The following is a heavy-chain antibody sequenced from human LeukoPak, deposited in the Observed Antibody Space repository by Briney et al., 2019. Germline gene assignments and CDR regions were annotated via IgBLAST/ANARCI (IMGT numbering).Heavy chain of an antibody. V-gene: IGHV1-69*04. Sequence: GASVKVSCKASGGTFSSYAISWVRQAPGQGLERMGRIIPILGIANYAQKFQGRVTITADTSTSTAYMELRSLRSDDTAVYYCALRHDFWSGYDYWGQGTLVTVSS. CDR1: GGTFSSYA. D-gene: IGHD3-3*01. J-gene: IGHJ4*02. CDR2: IIPILGIA. CDR3: ALRHDFWSGYDY.